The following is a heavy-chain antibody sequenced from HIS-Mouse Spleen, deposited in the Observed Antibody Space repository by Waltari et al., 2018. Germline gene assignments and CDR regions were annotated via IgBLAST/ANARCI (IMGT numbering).Heavy chain of an antibody. CDR3: ARGLVAAGIFDY. V-gene: IGHV4-59*01. CDR1: GGSISSYY. D-gene: IGHD1-26*01. Sequence: QVQLQESGPGLVKPSETLSLTCTVSGGSISSYYWSWIRQPPGKGLEWIGDIYYSGSTNYNPSLKSRITISVDTSKNQFSLKLSSVTAADTAVYYCARGLVAAGIFDYWGQGTLVTVSS. CDR2: IYYSGST. J-gene: IGHJ4*02.